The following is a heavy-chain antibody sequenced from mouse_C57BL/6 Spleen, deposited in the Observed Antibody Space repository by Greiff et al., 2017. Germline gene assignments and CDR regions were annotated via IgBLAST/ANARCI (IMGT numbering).Heavy chain of an antibody. D-gene: IGHD1-1*01. CDR3: ARCSSYGFAY. V-gene: IGHV1-7*01. Sequence: QVQLQQSGAELAKPGASVKLSCKASGYTFTSYWMHWVKQRPGQGLEWIGYINPSSGYTKYHQKFKDKATLTVDKSSSTAYMQLSNLTYEDSAVYYCARCSSYGFAYWGQGTLVTVSA. CDR1: GYTFTSYW. J-gene: IGHJ3*01. CDR2: INPSSGYT.